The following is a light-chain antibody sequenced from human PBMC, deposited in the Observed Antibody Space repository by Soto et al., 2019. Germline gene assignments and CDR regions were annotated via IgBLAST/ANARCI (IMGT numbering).Light chain of an antibody. CDR1: SSDVGGYNY. CDR3: SSYAGNHNFFYV. J-gene: IGLJ1*01. Sequence: QCVLTQPPSASGSPGQSVTISCTGTSSDVGGYNYVSWYQQHPGKAPKLMIYEVNKRPSGVPDRFSGSKSGNTASLTVSGLQAEDEADYYCSSYAGNHNFFYVFGTGTKVTVL. CDR2: EVN. V-gene: IGLV2-8*01.